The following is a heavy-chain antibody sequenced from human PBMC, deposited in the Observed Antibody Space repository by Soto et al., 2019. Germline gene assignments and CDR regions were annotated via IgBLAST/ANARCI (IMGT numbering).Heavy chain of an antibody. V-gene: IGHV1-18*01. J-gene: IGHJ4*02. D-gene: IGHD1-7*01. CDR2: ISAYHGNT. Sequence: QVQLVQSGAEVKKPGASVKVSCKASGYTFTSYGISWVRQAPGQGLEWMGWISAYHGNTNYAQKLQGRVTMTTDTSTSTAYMELRSLRSDDTAVYYCERNSLPSFISPYFDYWGQGTLVTVSS. CDR1: GYTFTSYG. CDR3: ERNSLPSFISPYFDY.